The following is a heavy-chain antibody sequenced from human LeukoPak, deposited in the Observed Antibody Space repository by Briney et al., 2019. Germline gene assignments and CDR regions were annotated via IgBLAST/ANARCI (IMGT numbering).Heavy chain of an antibody. CDR1: GGSFSGYY. CDR3: ASNRPPLINDAFDI. J-gene: IGHJ3*02. CDR2: INHSGST. Sequence: SETLSLTCAVYGGSFSGYYRSWIRQPPGKGLEWIGEINHSGSTNYNPSLKSRVTISVDTSKNQFSLKLSSVTAADTAVYYCASNRPPLINDAFDIWGQGTMVTVSS. V-gene: IGHV4-34*01.